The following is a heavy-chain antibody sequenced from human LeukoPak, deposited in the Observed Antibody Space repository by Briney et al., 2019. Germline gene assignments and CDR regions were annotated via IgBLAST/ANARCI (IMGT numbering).Heavy chain of an antibody. CDR1: GGSISSYY. CDR2: IYYSGST. V-gene: IGHV4-59*08. D-gene: IGHD3-16*02. CDR3: ARRTFGGVIAY. Sequence: SETLSLTCTVSGGSISSYYWSWIRQPPGKGLEWIGYIYYSGSTNYNPSLKSRVTISVDTSKNQFSLKLSSVTAADTAVYYCARRTFGGVIAYWGQGTLVTVSS. J-gene: IGHJ4*02.